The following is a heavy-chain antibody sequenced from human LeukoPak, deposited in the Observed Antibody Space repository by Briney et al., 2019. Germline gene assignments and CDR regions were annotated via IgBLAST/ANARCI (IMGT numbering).Heavy chain of an antibody. CDR1: GFTFSSYA. V-gene: IGHV3-30-3*01. D-gene: IGHD4-17*01. J-gene: IGHJ5*02. CDR3: AKEDYGDYGWFDP. Sequence: GGSLRLSCAASGFTFSSYAMHWVRQAPGKGLEWVAVISYDGSNKYYADSVKGRFTISRDNSKNTLYLQMNSLRAEDTAIYYCAKEDYGDYGWFDPWGQGTLVTVSS. CDR2: ISYDGSNK.